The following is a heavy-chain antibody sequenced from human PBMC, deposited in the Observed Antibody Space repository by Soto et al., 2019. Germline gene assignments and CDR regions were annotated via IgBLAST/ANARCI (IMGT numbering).Heavy chain of an antibody. V-gene: IGHV1-8*01. CDR2: MNPNSGNT. Sequence: ASVKVSCKASGYTFTSYDINWVRQATGQGLEWMGWMNPNSGNTGYAQKFQGRVTMTRNTFISTAYMELSSLRSEDTAVYYCARGVLWFGELFNSAYYYGMDVWGQGTTVTVSS. CDR1: GYTFTSYD. D-gene: IGHD3-10*01. J-gene: IGHJ6*02. CDR3: ARGVLWFGELFNSAYYYGMDV.